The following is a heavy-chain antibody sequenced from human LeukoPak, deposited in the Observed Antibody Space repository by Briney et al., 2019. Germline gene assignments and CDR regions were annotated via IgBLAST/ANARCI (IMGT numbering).Heavy chain of an antibody. V-gene: IGHV1-69*13. J-gene: IGHJ3*02. CDR2: IIPIFGTA. CDR3: ATYYYDSHDAFDI. Sequence: SVNVSCKASGGTFSSYAISWVRQAPGQGLEWMGGIIPIFGTANYAQKFQGRVTITADESTSTAYMELSSLRSEDTAVYYCATYYYDSHDAFDIWGQGTMVTVSS. CDR1: GGTFSSYA. D-gene: IGHD3-22*01.